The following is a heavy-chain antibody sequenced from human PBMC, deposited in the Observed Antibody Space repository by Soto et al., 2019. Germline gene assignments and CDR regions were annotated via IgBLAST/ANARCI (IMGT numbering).Heavy chain of an antibody. J-gene: IGHJ6*02. CDR1: GGTFSSYA. CDR3: AGDGAVAVGTSYYYGMDV. Sequence: ASVKVSCKASGGTFSSYAISWVRQAPGQGLEWMGGIIPIFGTANYAQKFQGRVTITADESTSTAYMELSSLRSEETAVYYCAGDGAVAVGTSYYYGMDVWGQGTTVTVSS. CDR2: IIPIFGTA. D-gene: IGHD6-19*01. V-gene: IGHV1-69*13.